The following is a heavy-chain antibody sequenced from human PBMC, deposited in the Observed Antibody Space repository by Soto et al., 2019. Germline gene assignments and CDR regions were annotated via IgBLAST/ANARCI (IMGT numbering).Heavy chain of an antibody. D-gene: IGHD2-21*01. J-gene: IGHJ4*02. V-gene: IGHV1-18*01. CDR3: AREFCDHALCYLPDY. CDR1: GYTFSTYG. Sequence: ASVKVSCQASGYTFSTYGITWVRQAPGQGLEWMGWISTKNDNTYFAQKLQGRVTMTKDTSTSTAYMELTSLRSDDSAVYYCAREFCDHALCYLPDYWGQGTLVTVSS. CDR2: ISTKNDNT.